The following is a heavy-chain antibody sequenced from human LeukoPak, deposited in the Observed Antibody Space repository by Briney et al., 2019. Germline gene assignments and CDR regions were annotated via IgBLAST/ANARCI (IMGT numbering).Heavy chain of an antibody. V-gene: IGHV1-46*01. CDR1: GYTFTSYY. J-gene: IGHJ4*02. Sequence: GASVKVSCKASGYTFTSYYMHWVRQAPGQGLEWMGIINPSGGSTSYAQKFQGRVTMTTDTSTSTTYMELRSLRSDDTAVYYCARGRGYCSSTSCRRGIFDYWGQGTLVTVSS. D-gene: IGHD2-2*01. CDR2: INPSGGST. CDR3: ARGRGYCSSTSCRRGIFDY.